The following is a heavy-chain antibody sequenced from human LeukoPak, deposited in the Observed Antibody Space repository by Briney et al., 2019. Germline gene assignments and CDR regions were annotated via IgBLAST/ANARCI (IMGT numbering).Heavy chain of an antibody. CDR1: GGSFSGYY. CDR3: ARPIGYCSGGSCLVAFDI. J-gene: IGHJ3*02. Sequence: SETLSLTCAVYGGSFSGYYWSWIRQPPGKGLEWIGEINHSGSTSYNPSLKSRVTISVDTSKNQFSLKLSSVTAADTAVYYCARPIGYCSGGSCLVAFDIWGQGTMVTVSS. CDR2: INHSGST. D-gene: IGHD2-15*01. V-gene: IGHV4-34*01.